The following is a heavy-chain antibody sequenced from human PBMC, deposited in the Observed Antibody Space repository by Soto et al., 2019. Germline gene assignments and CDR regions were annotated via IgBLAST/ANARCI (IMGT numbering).Heavy chain of an antibody. V-gene: IGHV5-51*01. J-gene: IGHJ1*01. CDR2: IYPGDSDT. Sequence: SHCGGCVLQKTGKGLEWMGIIYPGDSDTRYSPSFQGQVTISVDKSISTAYLQWSSLKASDTAMYYCATSSGYYSAEDFQLWGQGTLVTVSS. D-gene: IGHD3-22*01. CDR1: SHC. CDR3: ATSSGYYSAEDFQL.